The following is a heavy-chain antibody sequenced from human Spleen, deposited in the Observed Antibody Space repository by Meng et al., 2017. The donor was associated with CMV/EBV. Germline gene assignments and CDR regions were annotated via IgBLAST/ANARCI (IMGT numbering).Heavy chain of an antibody. J-gene: IGHJ5*02. CDR3: ARGGGFFLTP. V-gene: IGHV4-59*01. Sequence: GSLRLSCTVSGGSISSYYWSWIRQPPGKRLEWIGYIYHSGSTNYNPSLKSRVTISIDTSKNQFSLKLSSVTAADTAVYYCARGGGFFLTPWGQGTLVTVSS. CDR1: GGSISSYY. CDR2: IYHSGST. D-gene: IGHD3-16*01.